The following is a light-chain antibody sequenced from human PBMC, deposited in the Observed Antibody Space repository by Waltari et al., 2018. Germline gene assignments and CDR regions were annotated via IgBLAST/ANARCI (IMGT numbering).Light chain of an antibody. CDR2: SAA. V-gene: IGKV3-11*01. CDR3: QQRSDWPRT. Sequence: EIVLTQSPATLSLSPGERATLSCRASQGFSSYLAWYQQRPGQAPRLLIYSAANRATGIPARFSGSGSGTDFTLTISSLAPEDFAVYYCQQRSDWPRTFGQGTKVEIK. CDR1: QGFSSY. J-gene: IGKJ1*01.